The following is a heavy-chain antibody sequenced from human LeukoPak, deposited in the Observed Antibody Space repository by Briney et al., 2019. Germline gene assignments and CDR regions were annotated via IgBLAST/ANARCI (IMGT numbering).Heavy chain of an antibody. CDR3: AKHDPRRVVITNWFDP. D-gene: IGHD3-22*01. J-gene: IGHJ5*02. Sequence: GGSLRLSCAASGFTFSAYAISWVRQAPGKGREWVSAISGSGGITYYADSVKGRFTISRGNSKNTLYLQMNSLRAKDTAVYYCAKHDPRRVVITNWFDPWGQGTLVTVSS. CDR2: ISGSGGIT. V-gene: IGHV3-23*01. CDR1: GFTFSAYA.